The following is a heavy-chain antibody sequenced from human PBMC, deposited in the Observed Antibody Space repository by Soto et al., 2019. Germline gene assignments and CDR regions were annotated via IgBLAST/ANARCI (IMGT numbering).Heavy chain of an antibody. CDR3: ARVLNPAYGSGSRAIDY. CDR2: IYYTGST. V-gene: IGHV4-39*07. D-gene: IGHD3-10*01. J-gene: IGHJ4*02. Sequence: PSETLSLTCSVSGDPISSRSYYWGWIRQPPGRGLERVATIYYTGSTYYNPSLKSRVTISVDTSKNQFSLKLSSVTAADTAVYYCARVLNPAYGSGSRAIDYWGQGTLVTVSS. CDR1: GDPISSRSYY.